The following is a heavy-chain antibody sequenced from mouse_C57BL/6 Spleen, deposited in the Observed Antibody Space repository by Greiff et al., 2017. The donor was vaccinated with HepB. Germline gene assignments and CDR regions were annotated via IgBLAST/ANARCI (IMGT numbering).Heavy chain of an antibody. D-gene: IGHD3-2*02. Sequence: EVHLVESGGDLVKPGGSLKLSCAASGFTFSSYGMSWVRQTPDKRLEWVATISSGGSYTYYPDSVKGRFTISRDNAKNTLYLQMSSLKSEDTAMYYGARHGGTAQATNFDYWGQGTTLTVSS. V-gene: IGHV5-6*01. CDR1: GFTFSSYG. CDR2: ISSGGSYT. CDR3: ARHGGTAQATNFDY. J-gene: IGHJ2*01.